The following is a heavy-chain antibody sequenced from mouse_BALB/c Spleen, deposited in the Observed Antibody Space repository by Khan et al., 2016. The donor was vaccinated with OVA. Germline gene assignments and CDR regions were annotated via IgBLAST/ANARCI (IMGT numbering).Heavy chain of an antibody. CDR1: GYTFINYW. CDR2: YIPSTGYT. CDR3: ARRGLRWDFDY. D-gene: IGHD1-1*01. V-gene: IGHV1-7*01. Sequence: QVQLQQSGAELAKPGASVKMSCKASGYTFINYWIFWVKQRFGQGLVWIGYYIPSTGYTEYNQNFKDKATLTADKSSSTAYMQLSSLTSEDSAAFYCARRGLRWDFDYWGQGTTLTVSS. J-gene: IGHJ2*01.